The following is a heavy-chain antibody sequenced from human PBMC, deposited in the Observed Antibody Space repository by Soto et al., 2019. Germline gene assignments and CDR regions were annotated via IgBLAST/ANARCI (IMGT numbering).Heavy chain of an antibody. CDR3: ARGPDFWSGYPPDY. CDR1: GYTFTSYD. V-gene: IGHV1-8*01. D-gene: IGHD3-3*01. J-gene: IGHJ4*02. CDR2: MNPNSGNT. Sequence: ASVKVSCKASGYTFTSYDINWVRQATGQGLEWMGWMNPNSGNTGYAQKFQGRVTMTRNTSISTAYMELSSLRSEDTAVYYCARGPDFWSGYPPDYWGQGTLVTVSS.